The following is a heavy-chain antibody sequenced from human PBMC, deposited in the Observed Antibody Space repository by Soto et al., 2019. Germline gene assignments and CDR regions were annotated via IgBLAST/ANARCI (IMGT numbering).Heavy chain of an antibody. D-gene: IGHD2-2*03. Sequence: EVQLVESGGGLVQPGGSLKLSCAASGFTFSDSAMHWVRQASGKGLEWVGRIRSKALSYATAYAASVQGRFTISRDDSENTAYLQMNSLKTEDTAVYYCLRASWIYYYYGMDIWGQGTTVTVSS. CDR3: LRASWIYYYYGMDI. J-gene: IGHJ6*02. CDR2: IRSKALSYAT. V-gene: IGHV3-73*02. CDR1: GFTFSDSA.